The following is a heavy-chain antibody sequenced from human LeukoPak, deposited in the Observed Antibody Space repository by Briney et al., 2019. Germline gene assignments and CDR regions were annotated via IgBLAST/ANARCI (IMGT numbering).Heavy chain of an antibody. V-gene: IGHV3-23*01. Sequence: GGSLRLSCAASGFTFSSYSMNWVRQAPGKGLEWVSAISGSGGSTYYADSVKGRFTISRDNSKNTLYLQMNSLRAEDTAVYYCAKDPKQQLPRGYFDLWGRGTLVTVSS. D-gene: IGHD6-13*01. CDR1: GFTFSSYS. CDR2: ISGSGGST. CDR3: AKDPKQQLPRGYFDL. J-gene: IGHJ2*01.